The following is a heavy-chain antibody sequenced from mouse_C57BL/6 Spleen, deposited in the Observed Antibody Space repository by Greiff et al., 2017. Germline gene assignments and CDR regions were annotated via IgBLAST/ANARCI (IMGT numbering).Heavy chain of an antibody. V-gene: IGHV5-17*01. CDR3: AKGLIYDGYYDYAMDY. CDR2: ISSGSSTI. J-gene: IGHJ4*01. CDR1: GFTFSDYG. Sequence: EVKLMESGGGLVKPGGSLKLSCAASGFTFSDYGMHWVRQAPEKGLEWVAYISSGSSTIYYADTVKGRFTISSDNAKNTLFLQMTSLRSEDTAMYYCAKGLIYDGYYDYAMDYWGQGTSVTVSS. D-gene: IGHD2-3*01.